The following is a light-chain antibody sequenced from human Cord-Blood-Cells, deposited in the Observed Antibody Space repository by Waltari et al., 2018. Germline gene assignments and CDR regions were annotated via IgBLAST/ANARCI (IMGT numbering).Light chain of an antibody. CDR1: QSVSSN. Sequence: EIVMTQSPATLSVSQGERATLSRRASQSVSSNLAWYQQKPGQAPRLLIYGASTRATGIPARFSGSGSGTEFTLTISSLQSEDFAVYYCQQYNNWPPLTFGGGTKVEIK. CDR2: GAS. CDR3: QQYNNWPPLT. V-gene: IGKV3-15*01. J-gene: IGKJ4*01.